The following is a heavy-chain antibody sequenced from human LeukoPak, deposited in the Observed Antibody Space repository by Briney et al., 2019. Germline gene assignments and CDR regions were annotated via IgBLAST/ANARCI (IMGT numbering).Heavy chain of an antibody. D-gene: IGHD3-16*02. CDR1: GYTFTSYG. Sequence: ASVKVSCKASGYTFTSYGISWVRQAPGQGLEWMGWISAYNGNTNYAQKLQGRVTMTTDTSTSTAYMELRSLRSDDTAVYYCARVPYDYVWGSYRYLSGAFDYWGQGTLVTVSS. CDR3: ARVPYDYVWGSYRYLSGAFDY. V-gene: IGHV1-18*01. CDR2: ISAYNGNT. J-gene: IGHJ4*02.